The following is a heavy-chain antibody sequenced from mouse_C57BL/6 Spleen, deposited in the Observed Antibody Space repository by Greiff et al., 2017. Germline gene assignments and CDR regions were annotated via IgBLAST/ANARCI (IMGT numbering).Heavy chain of an antibody. CDR1: GFTFSSYA. J-gene: IGHJ3*01. V-gene: IGHV5-4*03. D-gene: IGHD4-1*02. CDR3: ASPTGTWFAY. CDR2: ISDGGSDT. Sequence: EVKLVESGGGLVKPGGSLKLSCAASGFTFSSYAMYWVRQTPEKRLEWVATISDGGSDTYYPDNVKGRFTISIDNAKNNLYLQMSHLKSEGAAMYYLASPTGTWFAYWGQGTLVTVSA.